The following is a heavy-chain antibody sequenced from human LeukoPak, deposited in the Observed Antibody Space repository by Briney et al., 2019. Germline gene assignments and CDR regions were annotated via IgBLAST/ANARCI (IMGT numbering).Heavy chain of an antibody. J-gene: IGHJ4*02. D-gene: IGHD7-27*01. V-gene: IGHV3-15*01. CDR2: IKSNTDGGAT. CDR1: GFTFSVAW. Sequence: GGSLRLSCAASGFTFSVAWMNWVRQAPGKGLEWVGRIKSNTDGGATDYAAPVKDRFTISRNDSEKTLYLQMNSLKTEDTAVYYCITEPPGVVFWGQRTLVTVSS. CDR3: ITEPPGVVF.